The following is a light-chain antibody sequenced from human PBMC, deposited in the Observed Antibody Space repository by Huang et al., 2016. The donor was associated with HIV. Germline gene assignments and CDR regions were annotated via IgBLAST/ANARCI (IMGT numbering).Light chain of an antibody. CDR3: LQHNGHPLT. CDR2: DAS. Sequence: DIQMTQSPSVMSASVGDRGTISGRASQGISNRLVWFQQKPGRVPKRLIHDASRLESGVPTRFIGSGSGTEFTLTINSLQPEDFATYYCLQHNGHPLTFGGGTRVEIK. CDR1: QGISNR. V-gene: IGKV1-17*03. J-gene: IGKJ4*01.